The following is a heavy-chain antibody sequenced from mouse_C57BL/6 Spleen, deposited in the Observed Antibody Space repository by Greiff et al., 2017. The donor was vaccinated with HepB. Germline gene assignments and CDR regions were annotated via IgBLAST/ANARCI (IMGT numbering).Heavy chain of an antibody. CDR2: IDPSDSYT. CDR3: ARKGELGYAMDY. Sequence: QVQLQQPGAELVKPGASVKLSCKASGYTFTSYWMQWVKQRPGQGLEWIGEIDPSDSYTNYNQKFKGKATLTVDTSSSTAYMQLSSLTSEDSAVYYCARKGELGYAMDYWGQGTSVTVSS. V-gene: IGHV1-50*01. D-gene: IGHD4-1*01. J-gene: IGHJ4*01. CDR1: GYTFTSYW.